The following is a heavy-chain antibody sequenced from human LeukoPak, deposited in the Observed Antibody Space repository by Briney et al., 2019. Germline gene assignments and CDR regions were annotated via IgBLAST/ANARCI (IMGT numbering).Heavy chain of an antibody. CDR1: GFTFRSYG. D-gene: IGHD2-21*01. CDR2: ISDEGSKK. CDR3: AKEGCGGDCFDY. V-gene: IGHV3-30*18. Sequence: GGPLRLSCAASGFTFRSYGMHWVRQAPGKGLEWVAVISDEGSKKHYADSVKGRFSISRDNSKNTLFLQMNSLRDEDTAVYYCAKEGCGGDCFDYWGQGPLVTVSS. J-gene: IGHJ4*02.